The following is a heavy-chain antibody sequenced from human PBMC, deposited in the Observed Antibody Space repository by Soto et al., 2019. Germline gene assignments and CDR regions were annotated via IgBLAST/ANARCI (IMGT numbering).Heavy chain of an antibody. CDR1: GYTLTELS. J-gene: IGHJ4*02. V-gene: IGHV1-24*01. Sequence: GASVKVSCKVSGYTLTELSMHWVRQAPGKGLEWMGGFDPEDGETIYAQKFQGRVTMTEDTSTDTAYMELSSLRSEDTAVYYCATAPGSGYSSVFDYWGQGTLVTVSS. CDR2: FDPEDGET. D-gene: IGHD3-22*01. CDR3: ATAPGSGYSSVFDY.